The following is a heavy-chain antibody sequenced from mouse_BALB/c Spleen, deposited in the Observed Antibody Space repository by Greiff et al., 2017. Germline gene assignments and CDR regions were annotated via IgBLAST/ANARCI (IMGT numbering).Heavy chain of an antibody. CDR3: ARSITTVVAPGFAY. CDR2: ISSGSSTI. D-gene: IGHD1-1*01. V-gene: IGHV5-17*02. CDR1: GFTFSSFG. Sequence: EVKLVESGGGLVQPGGSRKLSCAASGFTFSSFGMHWVRQAPEKGLEWVAYISSGSSTIYYADTVKGRFTISRDNPKNTLFLQMTSLRSEDTAMYYCARSITTVVAPGFAYWGQGTLVTVSA. J-gene: IGHJ3*01.